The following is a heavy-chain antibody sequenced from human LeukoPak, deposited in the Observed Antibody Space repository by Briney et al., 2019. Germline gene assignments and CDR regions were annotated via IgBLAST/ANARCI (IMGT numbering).Heavy chain of an antibody. Sequence: PSETLSLTCAVSGDSVSSGGYSWSWIRQPPGKGLEWIGYISHSGTTYYNPSLKSRVTISVDRSKNQFSLKLSSVTAADTAVYYCARALLWFGEPKSFDIWGQGTMVTVSS. V-gene: IGHV4-30-2*01. CDR3: ARALLWFGEPKSFDI. CDR2: ISHSGTT. D-gene: IGHD3-10*01. J-gene: IGHJ3*02. CDR1: GDSVSSGGYS.